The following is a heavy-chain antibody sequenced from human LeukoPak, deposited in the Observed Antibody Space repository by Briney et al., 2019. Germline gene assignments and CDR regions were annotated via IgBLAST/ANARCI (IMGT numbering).Heavy chain of an antibody. CDR2: ISGSGGDT. J-gene: IGHJ4*02. V-gene: IGHV3-21*05. D-gene: IGHD1-1*01. Sequence: GGSLRLSCAATGFTFSTSWMTWVRQAPGKGLEWLSYISGSGGDTNYADSVRGRFTISRDNAKNSLYLQMNSLRVEDTAVYYCARDPRTVRIWGQGTLVTVSS. CDR3: ARDPRTVRI. CDR1: GFTFSTSW.